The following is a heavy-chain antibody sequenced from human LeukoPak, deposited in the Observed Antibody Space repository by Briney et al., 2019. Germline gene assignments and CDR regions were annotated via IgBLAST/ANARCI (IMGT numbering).Heavy chain of an antibody. CDR3: ARLPPQYVFFDF. Sequence: PSETLSLTCTVYGGSFSAYYWGWIRQPSGKGLEWIGEINHSGSTNYYPSLKSRVSISVDMSKNQFSLKLSSVTAADTAVYYCARLPPQYVFFDFWGQGTLVTVSS. CDR1: GGSFSAYY. V-gene: IGHV4-34*01. CDR2: INHSGST. J-gene: IGHJ4*02. D-gene: IGHD4-11*01.